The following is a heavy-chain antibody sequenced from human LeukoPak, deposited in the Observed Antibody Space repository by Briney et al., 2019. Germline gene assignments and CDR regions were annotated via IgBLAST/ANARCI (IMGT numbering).Heavy chain of an antibody. Sequence: GGSLRLSCTVSGFTVSSNSMSWVRQAPGKGLEWVSVIYSGGSTYYADSVKGRFTISRDNSKNTLYLQMNSLRAEDTAVYYCARGTNWDYYYYYMDVWGKGTTVTISS. CDR3: ARGTNWDYYYYYMDV. CDR1: GFTVSSNS. V-gene: IGHV3-53*01. D-gene: IGHD7-27*01. J-gene: IGHJ6*03. CDR2: IYSGGST.